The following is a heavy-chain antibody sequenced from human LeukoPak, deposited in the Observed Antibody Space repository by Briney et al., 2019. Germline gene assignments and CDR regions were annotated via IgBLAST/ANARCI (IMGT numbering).Heavy chain of an antibody. CDR2: ISSSSSYI. J-gene: IGHJ3*02. Sequence: GGSLRLSCAASGFTFGKYWMTWVRQAPGKGLEWVSSISSSSSYIYYADSVKGRFTISRDNAKNSLYLQMNSLRAEDTAVYYCARDRTPTYYYDSSGYNAFDIWGQGTMVTVSS. CDR3: ARDRTPTYYYDSSGYNAFDI. D-gene: IGHD3-22*01. CDR1: GFTFGKYW. V-gene: IGHV3-21*01.